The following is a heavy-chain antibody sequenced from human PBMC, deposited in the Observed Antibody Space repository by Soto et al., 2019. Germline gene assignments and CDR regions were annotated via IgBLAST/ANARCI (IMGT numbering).Heavy chain of an antibody. D-gene: IGHD3-3*01. J-gene: IGHJ4*02. V-gene: IGHV1-18*01. CDR2: ISAYNGNT. Sequence: ASVKVSCKASGYTFTSYGISWVRQAPGQGLEWMGWISAYNGNTNYAQKFQERVTITRDMSTSTAYMELSGLRSEDTAVYYCAADSSGYSVYYFDFWGQGTLVTVS. CDR3: AADSSGYSVYYFDF. CDR1: GYTFTSYG.